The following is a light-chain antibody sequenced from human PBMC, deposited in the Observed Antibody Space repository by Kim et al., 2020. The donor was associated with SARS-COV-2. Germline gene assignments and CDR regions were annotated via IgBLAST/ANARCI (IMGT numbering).Light chain of an antibody. CDR1: QSVASNY. Sequence: PGETATLSCRASQSVASNYLAWYQQKPGQAPRLLILDASTRAAGISDRFSGSGSGTDFSLTISRLEPEDFAVYYCQQYGTSPCTFGQGTKLE. J-gene: IGKJ2*02. V-gene: IGKV3-20*01. CDR3: QQYGTSPCT. CDR2: DAS.